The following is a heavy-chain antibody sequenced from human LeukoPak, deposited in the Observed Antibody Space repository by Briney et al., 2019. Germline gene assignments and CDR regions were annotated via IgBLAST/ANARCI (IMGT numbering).Heavy chain of an antibody. CDR2: ISYDGSNK. V-gene: IGHV3-30-3*01. J-gene: IGHJ4*02. CDR1: GFTFSSYA. Sequence: GRSLRLSCAASGFTFSSYAMHWVRQAPGKGLEWVAVISYDGSNKYYADSVKGRFTISRDNSKNTLYLQMNSLSAEDTAVYYCARVRSSWSSFDYWGQGTLVTVSS. CDR3: ARVRSSWSSFDY. D-gene: IGHD6-13*01.